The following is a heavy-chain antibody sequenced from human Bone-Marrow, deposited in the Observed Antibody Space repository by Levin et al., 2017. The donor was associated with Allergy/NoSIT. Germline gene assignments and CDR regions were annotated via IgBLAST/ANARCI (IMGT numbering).Heavy chain of an antibody. CDR3: ARGNGRITIFGLVTNDVMVDY. CDR2: IGANGGNT. CDR1: AFTFSTYV. V-gene: IGHV3-23*01. D-gene: IGHD3-3*01. Sequence: GGSLRLSCAASAFTFSTYVMIWVRQAPGKGLEWVSSIGANGGNTYYADSVRGRFTISRDNSKNTLYLQMTSLRAEDTAVYYCARGNGRITIFGLVTNDVMVDYWGQGTLVTVSS. J-gene: IGHJ4*02.